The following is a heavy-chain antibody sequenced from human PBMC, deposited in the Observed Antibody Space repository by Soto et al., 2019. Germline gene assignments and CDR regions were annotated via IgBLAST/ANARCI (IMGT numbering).Heavy chain of an antibody. CDR3: ARDGTLYDSSAYYYLY. J-gene: IGHJ4*02. CDR1: GGTFSRYT. CDR2: ITPMFGTP. Sequence: QVQLVQSGAEVKKPGSSVKVSCKASGGTFSRYTITWVRQAPGQGLEWMGGITPMFGTPNYAQKFQGRVTITADESTITAYMALSSLRSEDTAMYYCARDGTLYDSSAYYYLYWGQGPLVTVSS. D-gene: IGHD3-22*01. V-gene: IGHV1-69*01.